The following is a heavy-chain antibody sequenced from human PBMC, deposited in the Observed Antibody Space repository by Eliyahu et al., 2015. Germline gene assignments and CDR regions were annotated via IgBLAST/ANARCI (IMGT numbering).Heavy chain of an antibody. CDR3: AKASHANGGFSDY. CDR1: GXTFSNYA. CDR2: ISSSGGST. V-gene: IGHV3-23*01. D-gene: IGHD2-15*01. Sequence: EVQLLESGGGLVQPGGSLRLSCTXXGXTFSNYAMSWVRQVPGKGLEWVSLISSSGGSTYYADSVKGRFTISRDNSKNTLYLQMNSLRAEDTAVYYCAKASHANGGFSDYWGQGTLVTVSS. J-gene: IGHJ4*02.